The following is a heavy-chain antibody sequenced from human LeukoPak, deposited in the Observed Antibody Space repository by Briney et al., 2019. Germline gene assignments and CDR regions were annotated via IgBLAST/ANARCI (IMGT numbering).Heavy chain of an antibody. CDR1: GDSISPSSSY. CDR2: IYYGGNA. V-gene: IGHV4-39*07. D-gene: IGHD1-26*01. J-gene: IGHJ4*02. CDR3: AADYSGNYHVEFDY. Sequence: PSETLSLTCTVSGDSISPSSSYWAWIRQPPGKGLQWIGSIYYGGNAYYNPSLKSRVTISVDTSKNQFSLKLTSVTAADTAVYYCAADYSGNYHVEFDYWGQGTLVTVSS.